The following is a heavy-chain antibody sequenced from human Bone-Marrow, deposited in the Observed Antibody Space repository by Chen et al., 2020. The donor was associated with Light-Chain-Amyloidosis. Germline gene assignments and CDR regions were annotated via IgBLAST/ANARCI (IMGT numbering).Heavy chain of an antibody. D-gene: IGHD3-10*01. J-gene: IGHJ3*02. CDR3: ARGLLSRGPGVALSDI. CDR1: GYTFTGYY. CDR2: INPNSGGT. Sequence: QVQLVQSGAEVKKPGASVKVSCKASGYTFTGYYMHLVRQAPGQGLEWMGWINPNSGGTNYAQKFQGRVTMTRDTSISTAYMELSRLRSDDTAVYYCARGLLSRGPGVALSDIWGQGTMVTVSS. V-gene: IGHV1-2*02.